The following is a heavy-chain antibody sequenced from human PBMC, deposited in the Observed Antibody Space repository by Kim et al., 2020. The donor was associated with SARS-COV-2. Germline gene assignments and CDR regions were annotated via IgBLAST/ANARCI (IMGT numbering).Heavy chain of an antibody. Sequence: GGSLRLSCAASGFTFSDYYMSWIRQAPGKGLEWVSYISSSSSYTNYADSVKGRFTISRDNAKNSLYLQMNSLRAEDTAVYYCARDHSTYYYDSSGYYRALTAEYYDYGMDVWGQGTTVTVSS. CDR2: ISSSSSYT. CDR1: GFTFSDYY. CDR3: ARDHSTYYYDSSGYYRALTAEYYDYGMDV. D-gene: IGHD3-22*01. V-gene: IGHV3-11*05. J-gene: IGHJ6*02.